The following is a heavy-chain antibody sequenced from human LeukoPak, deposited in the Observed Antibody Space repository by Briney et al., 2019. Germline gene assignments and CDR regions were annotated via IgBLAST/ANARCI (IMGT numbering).Heavy chain of an antibody. CDR2: ISDSGST. D-gene: IGHD3-9*01. Sequence: SETLSLTCTVSGGSISSYYWSWIRQPAGKGLEWIGYISDSGSTNYNPSLKSRVTISVDTSKNQISLKLSSVTAADAAVYYCARLTDWALDYWGQGTLVTVSS. CDR3: ARLTDWALDY. CDR1: GGSISSYY. V-gene: IGHV4-59*01. J-gene: IGHJ4*02.